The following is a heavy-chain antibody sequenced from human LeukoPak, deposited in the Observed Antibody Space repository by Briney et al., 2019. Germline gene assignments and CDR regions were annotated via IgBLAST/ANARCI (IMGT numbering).Heavy chain of an antibody. CDR2: ISWNSRSI. CDR3: AKDMRYDSSGQFDY. CDR1: GFTFDVYA. Sequence: GRCLSLSCAVSGFTFDVYAMHWVRHAPRRGLEWVSGISWNSRSIGYAASVKGRITISRDHHTNSLYLQMNSLRAEDTALYYCAKDMRYDSSGQFDYWGQGTLVTVSS. V-gene: IGHV3-9*01. J-gene: IGHJ4*02. D-gene: IGHD3-22*01.